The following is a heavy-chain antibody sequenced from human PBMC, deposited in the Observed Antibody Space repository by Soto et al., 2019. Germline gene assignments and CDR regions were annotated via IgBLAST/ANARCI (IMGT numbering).Heavy chain of an antibody. D-gene: IGHD2-21*01. J-gene: IGHJ5*02. CDR1: GGSISSYY. V-gene: IGHV4-59*01. Sequence: PSETLSLTCTVSGGSISSYYWSWIRQPPGKGLEWIGYIYYSGSTNYNPSLKSRVTISVDASKNQFSLKLSSVTAADTAVYYCARGSYLFDPWGQGTLVTVSS. CDR3: ARGSYLFDP. CDR2: IYYSGST.